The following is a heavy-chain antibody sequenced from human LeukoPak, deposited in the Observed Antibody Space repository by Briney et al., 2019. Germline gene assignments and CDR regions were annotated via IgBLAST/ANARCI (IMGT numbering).Heavy chain of an antibody. V-gene: IGHV3-33*01. J-gene: IGHJ6*02. Sequence: QSGGSLRLSCAASGFTFSSYGMHWVRQAPGKGLEWVAVIWYDGSNKYYADSVKGRFTISRDNSKNTLYLQMNSLRAEDTAVYYCARDHNWNNHVLYGMGVWGQGTTVTVSS. CDR3: ARDHNWNNHVLYGMGV. CDR2: IWYDGSNK. CDR1: GFTFSSYG. D-gene: IGHD1/OR15-1a*01.